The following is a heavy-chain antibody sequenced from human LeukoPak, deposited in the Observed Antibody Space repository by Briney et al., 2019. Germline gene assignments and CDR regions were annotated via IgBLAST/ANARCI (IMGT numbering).Heavy chain of an antibody. CDR1: GFTFSSYG. Sequence: AGESLRLSCAASGFTFSSYGMHWVRQAPGKGLEWVAFIRYDGSNKYYADSVKGRFTISRDNSKNTLYLQMNSLRAEDTAVYYCAKETSSGGATAFDYWGQGTLVTVSS. J-gene: IGHJ4*02. CDR2: IRYDGSNK. V-gene: IGHV3-30*02. CDR3: AKETSSGGATAFDY. D-gene: IGHD3-16*01.